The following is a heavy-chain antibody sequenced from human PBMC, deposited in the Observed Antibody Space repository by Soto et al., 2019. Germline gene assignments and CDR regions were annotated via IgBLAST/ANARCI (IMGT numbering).Heavy chain of an antibody. CDR3: AKAPGVAAAGPPFDY. D-gene: IGHD6-13*01. CDR1: GFSFNSYG. CDR2: ITYDGSTK. J-gene: IGHJ4*02. V-gene: IGHV3-30*18. Sequence: QVQLVESGGAVVQPGRSLRLSCAASGFSFNSYGMHWVRQAPGKGLEWVAVITYDGSTKYYADSVKGRFTISRDNSKNTLYLQMNSLRPEDTAVYFCAKAPGVAAAGPPFDYWGQGTLVTACS.